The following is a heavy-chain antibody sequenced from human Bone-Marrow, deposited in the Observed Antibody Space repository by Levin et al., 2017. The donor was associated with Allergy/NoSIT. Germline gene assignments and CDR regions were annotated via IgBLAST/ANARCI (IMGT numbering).Heavy chain of an antibody. J-gene: IGHJ4*02. CDR2: INDGGAT. Sequence: SQTLSLTCAVYGESLRSYYWNWIRQPPGKGLEWIGEINDGGATKYNPSLKSRVTISVDTSKNQFSLKLTSVTAADTAVYFCARPAYCSSTRCTGPLHYWGQGALATVSS. D-gene: IGHD2-2*01. CDR3: ARPAYCSSTRCTGPLHY. CDR1: GESLRSYY. V-gene: IGHV4-34*01.